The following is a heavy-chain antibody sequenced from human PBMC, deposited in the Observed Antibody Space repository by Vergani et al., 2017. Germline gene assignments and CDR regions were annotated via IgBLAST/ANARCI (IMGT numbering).Heavy chain of an antibody. CDR3: ARHPNYYASGSKSNWFDP. Sequence: EVQLVQSGAEVKKPGESLRISCKGSGYSFTSYWISWVRQMPGKGLEWMGRIDPSDSYTNYSPSFQGHVTISADKSISTAYLQWSSLKASDTAMYYCARHPNYYASGSKSNWFDPWGQGTLVTVSS. CDR1: GYSFTSYW. J-gene: IGHJ5*02. V-gene: IGHV5-10-1*01. D-gene: IGHD3-10*01. CDR2: IDPSDSYT.